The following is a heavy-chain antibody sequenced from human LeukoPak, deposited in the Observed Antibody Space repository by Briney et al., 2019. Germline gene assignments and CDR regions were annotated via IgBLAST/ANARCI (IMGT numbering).Heavy chain of an antibody. CDR3: ARENSNYSPFDY. Sequence: SETLSLTCAVYGGSFSGYYWSWIRQPPGKGLEWIGEINHSGSTNYNPSLKSRVTLSVDTSKNQFSLKLSSVTAADTAVYYCARENSNYSPFDYWGQGTLVTVSS. CDR2: INHSGST. D-gene: IGHD4-11*01. J-gene: IGHJ4*02. CDR1: GGSFSGYY. V-gene: IGHV4-34*01.